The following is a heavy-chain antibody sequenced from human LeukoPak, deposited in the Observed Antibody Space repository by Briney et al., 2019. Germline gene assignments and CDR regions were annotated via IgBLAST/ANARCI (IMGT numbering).Heavy chain of an antibody. J-gene: IGHJ3*02. Sequence: PSQTLSLTCTVSGASISSDSYYWSWIRQPAGKGLEWIGRIYSSGNTDYNPALMSRVTISLDTSKNQLSLSLSSVTAADPAVYYGARDMTGSGWNDAFDMWNQETMVTVSS. V-gene: IGHV4-61*02. D-gene: IGHD6-19*01. CDR2: IYSSGNT. CDR1: GASISSDSYY. CDR3: ARDMTGSGWNDAFDM.